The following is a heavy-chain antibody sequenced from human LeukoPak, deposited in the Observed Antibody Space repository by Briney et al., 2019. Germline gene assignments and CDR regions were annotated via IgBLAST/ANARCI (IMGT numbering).Heavy chain of an antibody. CDR1: GYTVTGYY. Sequence: ASVKVSCKASGYTVTGYYMHWVRQAPGQGLEWMGWINPNSGGTNYAQKFQGRVTMTRDTSISTAYMELSRLRSDDTAVYYCARSAVAGYYFDYWGQGTLVTVSS. J-gene: IGHJ4*02. CDR2: INPNSGGT. V-gene: IGHV1-2*02. D-gene: IGHD6-19*01. CDR3: ARSAVAGYYFDY.